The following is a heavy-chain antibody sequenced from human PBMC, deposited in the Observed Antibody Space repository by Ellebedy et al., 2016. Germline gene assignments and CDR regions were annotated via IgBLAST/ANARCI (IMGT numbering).Heavy chain of an antibody. J-gene: IGHJ4*02. Sequence: ASVKVSCKASGYTFTSYGISWVRQAPGQGLEWMGWISAYNGNTNYAQKLQGRVTMTTDTSTSTAYMELRSLRSDDTAVYYCAGEGEGSGELLFDYWGQGTLVTVSS. CDR3: AGEGEGSGELLFDY. D-gene: IGHD1-26*01. CDR2: ISAYNGNT. V-gene: IGHV1-18*04. CDR1: GYTFTSYG.